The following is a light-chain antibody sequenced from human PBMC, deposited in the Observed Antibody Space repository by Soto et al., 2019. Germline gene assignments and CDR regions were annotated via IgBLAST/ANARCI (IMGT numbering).Light chain of an antibody. Sequence: IVLTQSPATLSVSPGDRTTLSCRASQSVSIHLAWYQQKPGQAPRLLIYGASARATGIPARFSGGGSGTEFTLTISSLQSEDFAVYYCQHYNKWPPTFGQGTKVDIK. CDR1: QSVSIH. CDR3: QHYNKWPPT. CDR2: GAS. J-gene: IGKJ1*01. V-gene: IGKV3-15*01.